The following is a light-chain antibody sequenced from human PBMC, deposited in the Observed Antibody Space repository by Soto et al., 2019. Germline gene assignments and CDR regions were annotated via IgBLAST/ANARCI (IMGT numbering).Light chain of an antibody. CDR3: CSYAGSPYV. CDR2: DVS. CDR1: SSDFGEYDY. V-gene: IGLV2-11*01. Sequence: QSAPTQPRSVSGSPGQSVTISCTGTSSDFGEYDYVSWYQQHPGKAPKLMIFDVSERPSGVPDRFSGSKTGNTASLTISGLQAEDEADYYCCSYAGSPYVFGTGTKVTVL. J-gene: IGLJ1*01.